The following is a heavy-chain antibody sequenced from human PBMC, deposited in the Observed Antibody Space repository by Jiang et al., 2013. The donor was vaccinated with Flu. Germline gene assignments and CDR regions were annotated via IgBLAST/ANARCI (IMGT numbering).Heavy chain of an antibody. D-gene: IGHD5-24*01. CDR1: GFSLSTSGMR. Sequence: KPTQTLTLTCTFSGFSLSTSGMRVSWIRQPPGKALEWLARIDWDDDKFYSTSLKTRLTISKDTSKNQVVLTMTNMDPVDTATYYCARIQGDGYNFWFDPWGQGTLVTVSS. CDR2: IDWDDDK. J-gene: IGHJ5*02. V-gene: IGHV2-70*04. CDR3: ARIQGDGYNFWFDP.